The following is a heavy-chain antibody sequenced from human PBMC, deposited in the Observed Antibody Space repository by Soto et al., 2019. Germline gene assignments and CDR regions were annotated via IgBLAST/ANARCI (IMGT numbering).Heavy chain of an antibody. D-gene: IGHD6-6*01. Sequence: ASVKVSCKASGGTFSSYAISWVRQAPGQGLEWMGGIIPIFGTANYAQKFQGRVTITADESTSTAYMELSSLRSEDTAVYYCARATAARPIYHNYYSYGMDVWGQGTTLTVYS. V-gene: IGHV1-69*13. CDR1: GGTFSSYA. J-gene: IGHJ6*02. CDR2: IIPIFGTA. CDR3: ARATAARPIYHNYYSYGMDV.